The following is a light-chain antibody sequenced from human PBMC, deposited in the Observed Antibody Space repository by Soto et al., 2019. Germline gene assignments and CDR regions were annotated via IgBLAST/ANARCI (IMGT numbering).Light chain of an antibody. J-gene: IGKJ4*01. CDR2: GAS. V-gene: IGKV3-20*01. CDR3: QQYGSSPLT. CDR1: QSVSSSY. Sequence: EIVLTQSPGTLSLSPGERATLSCRASQSVSSSYLAWYQQKPGQAPRLLIYGASSRATGIPDRFSGSGSGTDFTLTISRLEPEHFAVYYCQQYGSSPLTFGGRTKVEIK.